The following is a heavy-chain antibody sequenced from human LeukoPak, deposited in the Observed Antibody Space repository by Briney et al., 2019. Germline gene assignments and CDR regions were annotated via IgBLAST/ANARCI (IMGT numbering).Heavy chain of an antibody. J-gene: IGHJ4*02. CDR1: GYTFTSYY. CDR3: ARVLSGSYPFDY. Sequence: ASVKVSCKASGYTFTSYYMHWVRQAPGQGLEWMGWINPNSGGTNYAQKFQGRVTMTRDTSISTAYMELSRLRSDDTAVYYCARVLSGSYPFDYWGQGTLVTVSS. D-gene: IGHD1-26*01. CDR2: INPNSGGT. V-gene: IGHV1-2*02.